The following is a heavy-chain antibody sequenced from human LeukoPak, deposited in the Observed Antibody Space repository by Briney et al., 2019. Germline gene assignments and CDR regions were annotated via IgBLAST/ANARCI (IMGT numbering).Heavy chain of an antibody. CDR3: PKMRTPTAHSGDAFDI. CDR1: IHLYNLYY. D-gene: IGHD4-17*01. Sequence: GGSLRLFCAPSIHLYNLYYIHCVRHATGKGLEGVAVKSYNGSNKYYVDSVKGRFTISRDNSTTTLNLQMNSLRAEEPAVYYCPKMRTPTAHSGDAFDIWGQGTMVTVSS. J-gene: IGHJ3*02. CDR2: KSYNGSNK. V-gene: IGHV3-30*18.